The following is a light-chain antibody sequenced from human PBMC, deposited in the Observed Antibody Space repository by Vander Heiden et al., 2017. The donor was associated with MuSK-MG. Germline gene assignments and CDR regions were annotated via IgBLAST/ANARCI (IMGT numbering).Light chain of an antibody. Sequence: SYGVTQPPSVSVSPGQTASISCSGDKSGEHYATWYQQRTGQSLVLGIFKDTKRASGVPERFYASNYANKATLTISGTQAVDDSYYYSKLGNSRTLVFGGGTKLTVL. CDR1: KSGEHY. V-gene: IGLV3-1*01. CDR3: KLGNSRTLV. CDR2: KDT. J-gene: IGLJ2*01.